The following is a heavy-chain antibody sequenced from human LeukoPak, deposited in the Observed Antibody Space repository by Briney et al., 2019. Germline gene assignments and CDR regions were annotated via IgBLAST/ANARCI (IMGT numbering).Heavy chain of an antibody. Sequence: GGSLRLSCAASGFTFSSYSMNWVRQAPGKGLEWVSSISSSSSYIYYADSVKGRFTFSRDNAKNSLYLQMNSLRAEDTAVYYCARLITMVRGVIITSWFDPWGQGTLVTVSS. D-gene: IGHD3-10*01. J-gene: IGHJ5*02. CDR2: ISSSSSYI. CDR1: GFTFSSYS. CDR3: ARLITMVRGVIITSWFDP. V-gene: IGHV3-21*01.